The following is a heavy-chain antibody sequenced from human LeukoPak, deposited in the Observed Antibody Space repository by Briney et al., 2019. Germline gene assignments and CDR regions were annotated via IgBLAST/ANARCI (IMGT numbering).Heavy chain of an antibody. CDR2: ICYDGSNK. Sequence: GGSLTLSCAASGFTFSSYGMHWVRQAPGKGLEWVAVICYDGSNKYYADSVKGRFTNSRDNSKNTLYLQMNSLRAEDTAVYYCARDQNYYGYDYWGQGTLVTVSS. D-gene: IGHD3-10*01. V-gene: IGHV3-33*01. CDR3: ARDQNYYGYDY. J-gene: IGHJ4*02. CDR1: GFTFSSYG.